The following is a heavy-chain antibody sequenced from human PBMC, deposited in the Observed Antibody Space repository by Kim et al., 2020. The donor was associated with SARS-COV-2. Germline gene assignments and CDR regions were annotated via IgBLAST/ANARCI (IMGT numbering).Heavy chain of an antibody. V-gene: IGHV3-43*02. Sequence: GGSLRLSCAASGFTFDDYAMHWVRQAPGKGLEWVSLISGDGGSTYSADSVKGRFTISRDNSKNSLYLQMNSLRTEDTALYYCAKDRYDSSGYYLPGGYWGQGTLVTVSS. CDR2: ISGDGGST. CDR1: GFTFDDYA. J-gene: IGHJ4*02. D-gene: IGHD3-22*01. CDR3: AKDRYDSSGYYLPGGY.